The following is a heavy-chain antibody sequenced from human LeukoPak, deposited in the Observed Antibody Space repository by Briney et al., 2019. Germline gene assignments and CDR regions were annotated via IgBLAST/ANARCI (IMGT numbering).Heavy chain of an antibody. CDR1: GFTFSSYG. Sequence: PGGSLRLSCAASGFTFSSYGMHWVRQAPGKGLEWVAVISYDGSNKYYADSVKGRFTISRDNSKNTLYLQMNSLRAEDMAVYYCARSDNPEFNYYDSSGYYFDYWGQGTLVTVSS. V-gene: IGHV3-30*03. CDR2: ISYDGSNK. D-gene: IGHD3-22*01. CDR3: ARSDNPEFNYYDSSGYYFDY. J-gene: IGHJ4*02.